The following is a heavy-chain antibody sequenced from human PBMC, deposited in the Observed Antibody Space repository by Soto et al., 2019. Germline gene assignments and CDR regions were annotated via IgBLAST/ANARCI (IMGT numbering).Heavy chain of an antibody. D-gene: IGHD2-15*01. V-gene: IGHV1-69*01. CDR1: GGLFRRYP. Sequence: VKGYCKASGGLFRRYPFSWVRRVPGHGRAWTGGTNPVFQTAYYTHRSQDRVTTTADQPTNAAYMELSSLRSEDTAIYFFSRDATGSACFNDFWGHATRVTVSS. J-gene: IGHJ1*01. CDR2: TNPVFQTA. CDR3: SRDATGSACFNDF.